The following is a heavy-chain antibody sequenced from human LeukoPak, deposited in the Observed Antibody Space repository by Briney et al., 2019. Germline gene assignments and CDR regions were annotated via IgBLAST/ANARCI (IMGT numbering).Heavy chain of an antibody. CDR3: ARDGWFGDYNWFDP. J-gene: IGHJ5*02. CDR1: GFTFSGYS. Sequence: PGGSLRLSCAAFGFTFSGYSMNWVRQAPGKGLEWVSYISSASNTIYYADSVKGRFTVSRDNAKNSLYLQMNSLRAEDTAMYYCARDGWFGDYNWFDPWGQGTLVTVSS. D-gene: IGHD3-10*01. CDR2: ISSASNTI. V-gene: IGHV3-48*01.